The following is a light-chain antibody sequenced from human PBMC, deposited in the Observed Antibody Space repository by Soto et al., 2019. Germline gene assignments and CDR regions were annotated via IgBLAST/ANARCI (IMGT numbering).Light chain of an antibody. V-gene: IGLV2-8*01. CDR2: DVT. Sequence: QSALTQPPSASGSPGQSVTISCTGTSSDVGGYNYVSWYQHHPGKAPKLIIYDVTKRPSGVPDRFSGSKSGNVASLTVSGLQAEDEADYYCSSFAGSNTVFGGGTKLTVL. J-gene: IGLJ3*02. CDR1: SSDVGGYNY. CDR3: SSFAGSNTV.